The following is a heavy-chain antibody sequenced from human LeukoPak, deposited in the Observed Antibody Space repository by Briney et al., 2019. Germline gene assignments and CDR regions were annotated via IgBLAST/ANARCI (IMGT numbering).Heavy chain of an antibody. CDR3: ARRARSRVVPGGMDV. V-gene: IGHV4-34*01. Sequence: SETLSLTCAVYGGSFSGYYWSWIRQPPGKGLEWIGEINHSGSTNYNPSLKSRVTISVDTSKSQFSLKLSSVTAADTAVYYCARRARSRVVPGGMDVWGKGTTVTVSS. D-gene: IGHD3-3*01. CDR1: GGSFSGYY. J-gene: IGHJ6*03. CDR2: INHSGST.